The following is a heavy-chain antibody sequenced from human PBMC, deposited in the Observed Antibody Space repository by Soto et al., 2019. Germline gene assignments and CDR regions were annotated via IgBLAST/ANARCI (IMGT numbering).Heavy chain of an antibody. D-gene: IGHD6-19*01. Sequence: EVQLVESGGGLVKPGGSLRLSCAASGFTFSSYSMNWVRQAPGTGLEWVSSISSSSSYIDYADSVKGRFTISRDNAKNSLYLQMNSLRAEDTAVYYCARDRLMGSGPWVYWGQGTLVTVSS. V-gene: IGHV3-21*01. CDR1: GFTFSSYS. J-gene: IGHJ4*02. CDR2: ISSSSSYI. CDR3: ARDRLMGSGPWVY.